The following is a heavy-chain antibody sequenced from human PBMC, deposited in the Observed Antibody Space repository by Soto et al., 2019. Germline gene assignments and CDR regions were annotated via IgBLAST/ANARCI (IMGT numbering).Heavy chain of an antibody. CDR3: ARRVLGYCSSTSCPLDYYYYMDV. CDR2: IYYSGST. Sequence: PSETLSLTCTVFGGSISSSSYYWGWIRQPPGKGLEWIGSIYYSGSTYYNPSLKSRVTISVDTSKNQFSLKLSSVTAADTAVYYCARRVLGYCSSTSCPLDYYYYMDVWGKGTTVTVSS. D-gene: IGHD2-2*01. CDR1: GGSISSSSYY. J-gene: IGHJ6*03. V-gene: IGHV4-39*01.